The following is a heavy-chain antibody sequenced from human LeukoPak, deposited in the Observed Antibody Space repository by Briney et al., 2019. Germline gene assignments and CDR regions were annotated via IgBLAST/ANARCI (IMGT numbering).Heavy chain of an antibody. J-gene: IGHJ3*02. Sequence: PSETLSLTCTVSGGSISSYYWSWLRQPPGKGLEWIGYIYYSGSTNYNPSLKSRVTISVDTSKNQFSLKLSSVTAADTAVYYCARGVTYYYDSSGHAFDIWGQGTMVTVSS. CDR1: GGSISSYY. V-gene: IGHV4-59*01. CDR2: IYYSGST. D-gene: IGHD3-22*01. CDR3: ARGVTYYYDSSGHAFDI.